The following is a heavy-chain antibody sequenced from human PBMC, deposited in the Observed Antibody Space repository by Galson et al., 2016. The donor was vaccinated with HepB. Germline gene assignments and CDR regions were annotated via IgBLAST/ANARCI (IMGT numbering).Heavy chain of an antibody. J-gene: IGHJ5*02. CDR1: GFIFSNFG. CDR3: AKGRVYAAVNWFDP. Sequence: SLRLSCAASGFIFSNFGMHWVRQAPGKGLEWVALISYDGRKKYYADSVKGRFTISRDNSKNTYLQMNSLRAEDTAVYYCAKGRVYAAVNWFDPWGQGTLVTVSS. V-gene: IGHV3-30*04. CDR2: ISYDGRKK. D-gene: IGHD5/OR15-5a*01.